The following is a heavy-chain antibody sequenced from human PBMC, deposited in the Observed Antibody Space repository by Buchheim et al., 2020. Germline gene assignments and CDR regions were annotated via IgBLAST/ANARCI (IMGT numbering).Heavy chain of an antibody. Sequence: QVQLVESGGGLVKPGGSLRLSCAASGLTFSDYYMSWIRQAPGKGLEWVSYISSSSSYTNYADSVKGRFTISRDNAKNSLYLQMSSLRAEDTAVYYCARGRRVVVPAAIDYYYGMDVWGQGTT. V-gene: IGHV3-11*06. CDR1: GLTFSDYY. J-gene: IGHJ6*02. D-gene: IGHD2-2*02. CDR2: ISSSSSYT. CDR3: ARGRRVVVPAAIDYYYGMDV.